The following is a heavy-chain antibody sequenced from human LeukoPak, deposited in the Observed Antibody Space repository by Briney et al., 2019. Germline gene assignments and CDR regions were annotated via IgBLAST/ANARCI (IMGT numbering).Heavy chain of an antibody. CDR2: IRHDGSHH. Sequence: PGGSLRLSCAASGFGFSSYAMHWVRQAPGKGLEWVAFIRHDGSHHYHGDSVKGRFTISRDNAKNSLYLQMNSLRVEDTAVYYCARHSGSGSYSPPDWGQGTLVTVSS. CDR1: GFGFSSYA. J-gene: IGHJ4*02. D-gene: IGHD3-10*01. CDR3: ARHSGSGSYSPPD. V-gene: IGHV3-30*02.